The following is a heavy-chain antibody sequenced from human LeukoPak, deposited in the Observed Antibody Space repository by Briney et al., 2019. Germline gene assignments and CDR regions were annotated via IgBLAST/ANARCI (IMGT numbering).Heavy chain of an antibody. CDR1: GFTFSTYA. CDR2: VSYDGSNK. CDR3: AELGITMIGGV. Sequence: GGSLRLSCAASGFTFSTYAMHWVRQAPGKGLEWVAAVSYDGSNKNYADSVKGRFTISRDNSKNTLYLQMNSLRAEDTAVYYCAELGITMIGGVWGKGTTVTISS. J-gene: IGHJ6*04. V-gene: IGHV3-30*04. D-gene: IGHD3-10*02.